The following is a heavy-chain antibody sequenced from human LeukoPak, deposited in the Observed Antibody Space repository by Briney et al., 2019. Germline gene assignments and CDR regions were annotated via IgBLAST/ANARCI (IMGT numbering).Heavy chain of an antibody. J-gene: IGHJ5*02. CDR3: ARGITIFGDTLNWFDP. Sequence: PSETLSLTCTVSGGSISSSSYYWGRIRQPPGTGLEWLGSIYYSGSTYYNPSLKSRVTISVDTSKNQFSLKLSSVTAADTAVYYCARGITIFGDTLNWFDPWGQGTLVTVSS. D-gene: IGHD3-3*01. V-gene: IGHV4-39*01. CDR2: IYYSGST. CDR1: GGSISSSSYY.